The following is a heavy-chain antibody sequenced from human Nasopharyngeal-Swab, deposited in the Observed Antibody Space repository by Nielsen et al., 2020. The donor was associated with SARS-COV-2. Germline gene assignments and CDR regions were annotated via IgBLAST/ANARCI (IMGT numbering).Heavy chain of an antibody. J-gene: IGHJ4*02. V-gene: IGHV3-21*01. Sequence: GESLKISRAASGFTFSSYSMNWVRQAPGKGLEWVSSISSSSSYIYYADSVKGRFTISRDNAKNSLYLQMNSLRAEDTAVYYCARVAARYYFDYWGQGTLVTVSS. CDR3: ARVAARYYFDY. CDR1: GFTFSSYS. D-gene: IGHD6-13*01. CDR2: ISSSSSYI.